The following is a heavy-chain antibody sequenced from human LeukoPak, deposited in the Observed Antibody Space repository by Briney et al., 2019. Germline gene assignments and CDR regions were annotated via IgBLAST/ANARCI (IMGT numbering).Heavy chain of an antibody. CDR2: ISSSSSYI. CDR1: GFTVSSYS. J-gene: IGHJ4*02. V-gene: IGHV3-21*01. CDR3: ARGGDYYGSPYYFDY. D-gene: IGHD3-10*01. Sequence: GGSLRLSCAASGFTVSSYSMNWVRQAPGKGLEWVSSISSSSSYIYYADSVKGRFTISRDNAKNSLYLQMNSLRAEDTAVYYCARGGDYYGSPYYFDYWGQGTLVTVSS.